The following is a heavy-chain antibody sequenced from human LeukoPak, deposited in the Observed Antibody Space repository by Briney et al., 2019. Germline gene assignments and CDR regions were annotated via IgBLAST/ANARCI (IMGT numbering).Heavy chain of an antibody. J-gene: IGHJ6*02. D-gene: IGHD4-17*01. V-gene: IGHV1-8*01. CDR2: MNPNSGNT. CDR3: ARPRKFCGDYFFYYYYGMDV. Sequence: ASVKVSCKASGYTFTSYDINWVRQATGQGLEWMGWMNPNSGNTGYAQKFQGRVTMTRNTSISTAYMELSSLRSEDTAVYYCARPRKFCGDYFFYYYYGMDVWGQGTTVTVSS. CDR1: GYTFTSYD.